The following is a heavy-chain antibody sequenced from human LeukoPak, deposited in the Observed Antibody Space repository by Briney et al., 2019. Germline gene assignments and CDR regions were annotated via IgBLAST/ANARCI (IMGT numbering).Heavy chain of an antibody. J-gene: IGHJ6*02. CDR2: ISAYNGNT. V-gene: IGHV1-18*01. CDR3: ARNGYCSSTSRYVRYYYYGMDV. CDR1: GYTFTSYG. D-gene: IGHD2-2*03. Sequence: GASVKVSCKASGYTFTSYGISWVRQAPGQGLEWMGWISAYNGNTNYAQKLQGRVTMTTDTSTSTAYMELRSLRFDDTAVYYCARNGYCSSTSRYVRYYYYGMDVWGQGTTVTVSS.